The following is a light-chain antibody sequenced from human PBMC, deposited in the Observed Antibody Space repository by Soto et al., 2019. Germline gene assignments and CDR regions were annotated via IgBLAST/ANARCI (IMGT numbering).Light chain of an antibody. J-gene: IGLJ2*01. V-gene: IGLV2-11*01. Sequence: QSALTQPRSVSGSPGQSVTLSCSGTGSDVGGYDFVSWYQQHPGRAPKLMIYDVDKRPSGVPDRYSGSKSGNTASLTISGLQAEDEADYYCCSFAGTCTVVFGGGTKLTVL. CDR2: DVD. CDR3: CSFAGTCTVV. CDR1: GSDVGGYDF.